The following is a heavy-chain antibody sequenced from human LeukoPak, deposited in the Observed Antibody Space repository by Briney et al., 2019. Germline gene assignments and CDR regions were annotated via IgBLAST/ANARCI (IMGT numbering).Heavy chain of an antibody. CDR3: ARGVVVSVMPHFYYFMDV. D-gene: IGHD2-21*01. CDR1: GGSISSYY. CDR2: IYYSGST. V-gene: IGHV4-59*01. J-gene: IGHJ6*03. Sequence: SETLSLTCTVSGGSISSYYWSWLRQPPGKGLEWIGYIYYSGSTNYNPSLKSRVTISVDTSKNQFSLKLSSVTAADTAVYYCARGVVVSVMPHFYYFMDVWGKGTTVTVSS.